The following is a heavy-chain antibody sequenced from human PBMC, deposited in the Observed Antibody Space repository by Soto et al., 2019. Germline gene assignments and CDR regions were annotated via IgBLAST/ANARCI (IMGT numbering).Heavy chain of an antibody. CDR2: INWDGYSI. D-gene: IGHD3-3*01. CDR1: GFTFDDHV. J-gene: IGHJ6*02. V-gene: IGHV3-9*01. Sequence: GGSLRLSCVASGFTFDDHVMHWVRQVPGKGLEWVGHINWDGYSIGYGGSVRGRFTISRDNAKNTLYLQMNSLRPEDTALYYCARSWSGSTSGRVDVWGQGTTVTVPS. CDR3: ARSWSGSTSGRVDV.